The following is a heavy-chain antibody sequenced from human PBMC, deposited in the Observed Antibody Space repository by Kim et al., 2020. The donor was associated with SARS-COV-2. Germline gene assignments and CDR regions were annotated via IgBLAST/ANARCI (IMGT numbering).Heavy chain of an antibody. CDR3: VREEYSHGYSFDY. D-gene: IGHD5-18*01. CDR1: GFSFSSYG. Sequence: GGSLRLSCAASGFSFSSYGMHWVRQAPGKGLEWVAVIWHDGSSKYYADSVKGRFTISRDNSKNTLYVQMNSLRVEDTAVYYCVREEYSHGYSFDYWGQGTQVTVSS. J-gene: IGHJ4*02. V-gene: IGHV3-33*08. CDR2: IWHDGSSK.